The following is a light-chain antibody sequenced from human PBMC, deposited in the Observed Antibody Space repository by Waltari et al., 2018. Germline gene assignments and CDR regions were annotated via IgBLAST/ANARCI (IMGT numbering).Light chain of an antibody. CDR2: NAS. CDR1: QSVSNS. Sequence: DIVMTQSPPTLSVSPGERATLSCRASQSVSNSWAGYQHRPGRDPRLLIPNASTRVPSIPARFSGSGSETEFTFTIINLQSEDFALYYCQQYNNWPPITFGQGTRLEIK. CDR3: QQYNNWPPIT. J-gene: IGKJ5*01. V-gene: IGKV3D-15*01.